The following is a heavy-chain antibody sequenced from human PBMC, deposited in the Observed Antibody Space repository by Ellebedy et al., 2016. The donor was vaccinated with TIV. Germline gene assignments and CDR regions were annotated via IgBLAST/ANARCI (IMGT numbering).Heavy chain of an antibody. V-gene: IGHV3-21*06. D-gene: IGHD4-23*01. Sequence: GESLKISCAASGFTFSSFGMNWVRQASGKGLEWVSSIDSSSTHIYYADSVNGRFTISRDNAKNSLYLHMNSLRAEDKAEYYCARSTVINPEGDAYDIWGQGTKVTVSS. CDR3: ARSTVINPEGDAYDI. J-gene: IGHJ3*02. CDR2: IDSSSTHI. CDR1: GFTFSSFG.